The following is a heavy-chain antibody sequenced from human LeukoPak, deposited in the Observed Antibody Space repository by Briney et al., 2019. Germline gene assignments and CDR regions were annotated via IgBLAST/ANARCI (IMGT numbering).Heavy chain of an antibody. Sequence: GGSLRLSCAASGVTFSGSAMHWVRQASGKGLEWVGRIRSKANSYATAYAASVKGRFTISRDDSKNTAYLQMNSLKTEDTAVYYCARDASSVWGSYRYSSYYYMDVWGKGTTVTVSS. CDR1: GVTFSGSA. V-gene: IGHV3-73*01. J-gene: IGHJ6*03. D-gene: IGHD3-16*02. CDR3: ARDASSVWGSYRYSSYYYMDV. CDR2: IRSKANSYAT.